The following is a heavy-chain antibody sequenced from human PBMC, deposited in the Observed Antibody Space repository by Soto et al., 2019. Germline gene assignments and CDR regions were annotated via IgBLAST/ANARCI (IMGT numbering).Heavy chain of an antibody. CDR2: LSYDGSNK. V-gene: IGHV3-30*03. CDR3: ARDFNYYDTSGHHDC. D-gene: IGHD3-22*01. J-gene: IGHJ5*01. Sequence: EGSLRLSCAASGFTFSSSGMHWVRQAPGKGLEWVAILSYDGSNKYYADSVKGRFTISRDNSKNTLYLQMNSLRAEDTAVYYCARDFNYYDTSGHHDCWGKGT. CDR1: GFTFSSSG.